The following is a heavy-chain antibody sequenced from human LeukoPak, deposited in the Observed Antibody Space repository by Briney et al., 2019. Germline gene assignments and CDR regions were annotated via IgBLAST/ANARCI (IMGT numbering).Heavy chain of an antibody. V-gene: IGHV4-59*11. D-gene: IGHD1-1*01. Sequence: SQTLSLTCTVSGTSISSHYWSWLRQTPGKGLEWIGYIGYVHNSASTNYSPSLKSRVTISLDTSKNQFSLKLNSVTAADTAVYYCARAGNWNDLDYWGQGTLVTVSS. CDR2: IGYVHNSAST. J-gene: IGHJ4*02. CDR3: ARAGNWNDLDY. CDR1: GTSISSHY.